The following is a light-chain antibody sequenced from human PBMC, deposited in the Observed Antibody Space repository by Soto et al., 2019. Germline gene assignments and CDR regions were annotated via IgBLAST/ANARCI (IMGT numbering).Light chain of an antibody. CDR1: SSNIGAGYG. J-gene: IGLJ2*01. V-gene: IGLV1-40*01. CDR2: DNN. CDR3: QSYDSSLSVV. Sequence: QSVLTQPPSVSGAPGQRVTISCTGSSSNIGAGYGVHWYQQLPRTAPKLLIYDNNNRPSGVPDRFSGSKSGTSASLAITGLQAEDEADYYCQSYDSSLSVVFGGGTKLTVL.